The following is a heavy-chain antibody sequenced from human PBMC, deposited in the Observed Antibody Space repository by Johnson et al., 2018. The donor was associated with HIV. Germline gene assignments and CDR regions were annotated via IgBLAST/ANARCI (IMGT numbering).Heavy chain of an antibody. CDR1: GFTFSSYA. CDR2: ISYDGSNK. CDR3: AKDRPLYVLHLFGAFDI. Sequence: VQLVESGGGVVQPGRSLRLSCAASGFTFSSYAMHWVRQAPGKGLEWVAVISYDGSNKYYADSVKGRFTISRDNSKNTLYLQMNSLRAEDTAVYYCAKDRPLYVLHLFGAFDIWGQGTMVTVSS. J-gene: IGHJ3*02. V-gene: IGHV3-30-3*01. D-gene: IGHD2-15*01.